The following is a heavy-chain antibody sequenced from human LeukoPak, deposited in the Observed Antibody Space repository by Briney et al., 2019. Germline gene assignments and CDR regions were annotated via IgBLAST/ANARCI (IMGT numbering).Heavy chain of an antibody. CDR3: ARWGSGYNLFDY. Sequence: GGSLRLSCAPSGFIFEDYGMHRVRQAPGKGLEWVSGINWNGGGTGYADSVKGRFTISRDNAKNSLYLQMNSLRAEDTALYYCARWGSGYNLFDYWGQGILVTVSS. CDR2: INWNGGGT. CDR1: GFIFEDYG. D-gene: IGHD3-3*01. V-gene: IGHV3-20*04. J-gene: IGHJ4*02.